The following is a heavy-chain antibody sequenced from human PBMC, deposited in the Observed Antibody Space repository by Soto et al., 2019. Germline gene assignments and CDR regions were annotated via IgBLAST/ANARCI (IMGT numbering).Heavy chain of an antibody. CDR2: ISSSSSYI. CDR1: GFTFSSYS. J-gene: IGHJ5*02. CDR3: AIDYGDGGWFDP. V-gene: IGHV3-21*01. D-gene: IGHD4-17*01. Sequence: EVQLVESGGGLVKPGGSLRLSCVASGFTFSSYSMNWVRQAPGKGLEWVSSISSSSSYIYYADSVKGRFAIARDIPKNSLDLRMISLRAGERAGYYCAIDYGDGGWFDPWGQVTLVTVSS.